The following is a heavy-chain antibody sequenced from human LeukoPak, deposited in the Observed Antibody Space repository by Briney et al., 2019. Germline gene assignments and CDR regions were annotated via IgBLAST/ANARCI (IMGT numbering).Heavy chain of an antibody. D-gene: IGHD2-21*02. V-gene: IGHV3-33*01. CDR1: GFTFSSYG. CDR2: IWYDGSNK. CDR3: ARDRGDFYYFDY. J-gene: IGHJ4*02. Sequence: GGSLRLSCAASGFTFSSYGMHWVRQAPGKGLGWVAFIWYDGSNKYYADSVKGRFTTSRDNSKNTLYLQMNSLRAEDTAVYYCARDRGDFYYFDYWGQGTLVTVSS.